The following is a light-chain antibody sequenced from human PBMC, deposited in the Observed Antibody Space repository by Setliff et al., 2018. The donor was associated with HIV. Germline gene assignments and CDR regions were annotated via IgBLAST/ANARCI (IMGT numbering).Light chain of an antibody. Sequence: ALTQPASVSGSPGQSITISCTGSSSDVGGFNYVSWYQQHPGKAPKLMIYDVSNRPSGVSNRFSGSKSGNTASLTISGPQAEDEADYYCSSYTNTPLYVFGTGTKVTVL. J-gene: IGLJ1*01. CDR2: DVS. V-gene: IGLV2-14*03. CDR3: SSYTNTPLYV. CDR1: SSDVGGFNY.